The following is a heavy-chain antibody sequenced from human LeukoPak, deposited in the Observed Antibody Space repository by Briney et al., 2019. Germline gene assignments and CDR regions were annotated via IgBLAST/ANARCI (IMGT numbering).Heavy chain of an antibody. CDR3: ARPYYYDSRIDP. V-gene: IGHV4-30-4*08. Sequence: SETLSLTCTVSGVSISSGDYYWSWIRQPPGKGLEWIGYMYSSGSTYYNPSLKSRATISVDTSKNQFSLKLSSVTAADTAGYYCARPYYYDSRIDPWGQGTLVTVSS. J-gene: IGHJ5*02. CDR2: MYSSGST. CDR1: GVSISSGDYY. D-gene: IGHD3-22*01.